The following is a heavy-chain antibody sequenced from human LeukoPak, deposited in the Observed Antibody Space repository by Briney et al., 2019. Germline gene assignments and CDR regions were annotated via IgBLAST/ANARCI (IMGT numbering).Heavy chain of an antibody. D-gene: IGHD3-10*02. J-gene: IGHJ6*04. V-gene: IGHV3-23*01. CDR2: ISGSGGST. CDR1: GFTFSSFG. CDR3: AELGITMIGGV. Sequence: GGSLRLSCAASGFTFSSFGMNWVRQAPGKGLEWVSAISGSGGSTYYADSVKGRFTISRDNAKNSLYLQMNSLRAEDTAVYYCAELGITMIGGVWGKGTTVTISS.